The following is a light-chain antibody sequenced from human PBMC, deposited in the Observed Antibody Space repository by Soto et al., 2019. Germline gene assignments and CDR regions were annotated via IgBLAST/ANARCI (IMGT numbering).Light chain of an antibody. J-gene: IGKJ1*01. CDR1: QSVSSD. CDR3: QQYNQWPWT. Sequence: EIVMTQSPATLSVSPGERATLSCRASQSVSSDLAWYQQKPGQAPRLFIYGASTRVTGIPARFSGSGSGTGFTLTSSRLQSEDFALYYCQQYNQWPWTFVQGTKVEIK. V-gene: IGKV3-15*01. CDR2: GAS.